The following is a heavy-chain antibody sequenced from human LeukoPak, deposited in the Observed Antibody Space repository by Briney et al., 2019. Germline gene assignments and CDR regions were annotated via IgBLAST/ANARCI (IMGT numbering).Heavy chain of an antibody. J-gene: IGHJ4*02. Sequence: SETLSLTCTVSGGSISNYYWSWIRQPPGKGLEWIGYIYHSGSTDYNPSLKSRVTISVDTSKNQFSLKLSSVTAADTAVYYCARSEGSIGQNFWGQGTLVTVSS. D-gene: IGHD3-10*01. V-gene: IGHV4-59*01. CDR1: GGSISNYY. CDR2: IYHSGST. CDR3: ARSEGSIGQNF.